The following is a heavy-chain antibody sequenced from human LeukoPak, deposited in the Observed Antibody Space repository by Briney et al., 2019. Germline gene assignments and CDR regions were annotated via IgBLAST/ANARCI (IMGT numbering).Heavy chain of an antibody. V-gene: IGHV4-4*02. Sequence: PSGTLSLTCAVSGGSISSSNWWSWVRQAPGQGRGWIGEIYHSGSTNYNPSHKSGATTSVDKSTNQCSLKLSSVTAADTAVYYWARGRGPLHSYYGSGSYYNLWFDHWGQGTLVTVSS. D-gene: IGHD3-10*01. J-gene: IGHJ5*02. CDR1: GGSISSSNW. CDR2: IYHSGST. CDR3: ARGRGPLHSYYGSGSYYNLWFDH.